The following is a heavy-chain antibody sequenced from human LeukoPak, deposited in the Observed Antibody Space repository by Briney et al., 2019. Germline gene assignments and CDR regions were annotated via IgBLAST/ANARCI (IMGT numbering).Heavy chain of an antibody. Sequence: GGSLRLSCEVSGFTFTDYSMHWVRQAPGKGLEWVSSITSTSRTIFYADSVEGRFTISRDNAKNTVSLEMNSLRTEDAAIYYCARDFPDNALFDLWGQGTLVSVSS. CDR1: GFTFTDYS. J-gene: IGHJ4*02. V-gene: IGHV3-69-1*02. D-gene: IGHD2-8*01. CDR2: ITSTSRTI. CDR3: ARDFPDNALFDL.